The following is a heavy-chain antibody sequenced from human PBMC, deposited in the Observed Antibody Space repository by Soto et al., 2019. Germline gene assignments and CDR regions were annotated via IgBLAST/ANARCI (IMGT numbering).Heavy chain of an antibody. CDR2: ISAPSLYI. J-gene: IGHJ6*02. D-gene: IGHD3-16*01. CDR1: GFTFETSS. Sequence: EVKLVQSGGGLVKPGGSLRLSCAASGFTFETSSINCLRQTPGKGLEWVASISAPSLYIYYAASVRGRFTLSRENAKKTVFLQMAGLTAEVTAIFFWARDFGGGAHYGMDVWGQGTTVTVSS. V-gene: IGHV3-21*01. CDR3: ARDFGGGAHYGMDV.